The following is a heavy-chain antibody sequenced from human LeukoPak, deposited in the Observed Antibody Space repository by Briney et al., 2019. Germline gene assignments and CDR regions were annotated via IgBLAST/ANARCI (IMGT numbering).Heavy chain of an antibody. D-gene: IGHD1-1*01. CDR3: AKDYNWNDVKNAFDI. CDR1: RYTFTSYY. CDR2: INPSGGST. V-gene: IGHV1-46*01. Sequence: VASVKVSCKASRYTFTSYYMHWVRQAPGQGLEWMGIINPSGGSTSYAQKFQGRVTMTRDTSTSTVYMELSSLRSEDTAVYYCAKDYNWNDVKNAFDIWGQGTMVTVSS. J-gene: IGHJ3*02.